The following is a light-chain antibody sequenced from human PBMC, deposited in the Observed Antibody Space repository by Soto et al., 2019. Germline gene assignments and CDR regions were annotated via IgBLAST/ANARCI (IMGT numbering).Light chain of an antibody. CDR1: QSVSSNY. Sequence: EIVLTQSPGTLSLSPGERATLSCRSSQSVSSNYLAWYQQKPDQAPRLVIYDVSGRATGIPDRFSGSGSGTDFTLTISRLEPDDFAVYYCQQYGSSTTFGQGTKVEIK. CDR3: QQYGSSTT. J-gene: IGKJ1*01. V-gene: IGKV3-20*01. CDR2: DVS.